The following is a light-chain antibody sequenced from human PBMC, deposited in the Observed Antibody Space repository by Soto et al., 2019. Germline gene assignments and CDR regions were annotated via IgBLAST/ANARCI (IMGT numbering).Light chain of an antibody. V-gene: IGLV2-11*01. J-gene: IGLJ1*01. CDR3: CSYAGSYTYF. CDR1: SSDVGGYNY. CDR2: DVS. Sequence: QSALTQPRSVSGSPGQSVTISCTGTSSDVGGYNYVSWYQQHPGKAPKLMIYDVSKRPSGVPDRFSGSKSGNTASPTISGLQAEDEADYYCCSYAGSYTYFFGTGTKVT.